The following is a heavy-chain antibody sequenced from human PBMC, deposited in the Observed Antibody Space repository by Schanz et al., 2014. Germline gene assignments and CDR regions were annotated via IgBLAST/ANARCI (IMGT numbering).Heavy chain of an antibody. CDR2: INWNGGST. Sequence: EAQLLESGGGLVQPGGSLRLSCAASGFSFSNYWMSWVRQAPGKGLEWVSGINWNGGSTGYADSVKGRFTISRDNAKNSLYLQMNSLTAEDTAVYYCARGVRIDYWGQGTLVTVSS. CDR1: GFSFSNYW. J-gene: IGHJ4*02. V-gene: IGHV3-20*04. D-gene: IGHD3-3*01. CDR3: ARGVRIDY.